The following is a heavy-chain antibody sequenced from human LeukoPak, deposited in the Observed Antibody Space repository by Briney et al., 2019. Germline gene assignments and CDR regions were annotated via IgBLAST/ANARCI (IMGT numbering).Heavy chain of an antibody. CDR2: IIPIFGTA. V-gene: IGHV1-69*06. Sequence: GASVKVSCKASGGTFSSYAISWVRQAPGQGLEWMGRIIPIFGTANYAQKLQGRVTITADKSTSTAYMELSSLRSEDTAVYYCARDWGYCSGGSCYSPFDYWGQGTLVTVSS. J-gene: IGHJ4*02. CDR1: GGTFSSYA. D-gene: IGHD2-15*01. CDR3: ARDWGYCSGGSCYSPFDY.